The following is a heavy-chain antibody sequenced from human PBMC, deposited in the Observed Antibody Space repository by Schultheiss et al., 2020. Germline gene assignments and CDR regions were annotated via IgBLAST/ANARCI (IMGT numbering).Heavy chain of an antibody. Sequence: SETLSLTCTVSGGSISSYYWSWIRQPAGKGLEWIGSIYYSGSTYYNPSLNSRVTISVDTSKNQFSLKLTSVTAADTAVYYCAKLTTVRGDYWGQGTLVTVSS. CDR2: IYYSGST. CDR3: AKLTTVRGDY. D-gene: IGHD4-17*01. CDR1: GGSISSYY. J-gene: IGHJ4*02. V-gene: IGHV4-59*05.